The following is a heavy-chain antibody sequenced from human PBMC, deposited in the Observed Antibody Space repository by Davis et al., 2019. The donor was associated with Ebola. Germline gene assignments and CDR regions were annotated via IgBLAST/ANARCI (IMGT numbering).Heavy chain of an antibody. CDR2: IWYDGSNK. Sequence: GESLKISCAASGFTFSSYGMHWVRQAPGKGLEWVVVIWYDGSNKYYADSVKGRFTISRDNSKNTLYLQMNSLRAEDTAVYYCARDPNLYDILLGGMDVWGQGTTVTVSS. CDR3: ARDPNLYDILLGGMDV. V-gene: IGHV3-33*01. CDR1: GFTFSSYG. J-gene: IGHJ6*02. D-gene: IGHD3-9*01.